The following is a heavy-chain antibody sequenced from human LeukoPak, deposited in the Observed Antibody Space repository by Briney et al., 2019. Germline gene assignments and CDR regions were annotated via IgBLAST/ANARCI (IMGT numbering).Heavy chain of an antibody. D-gene: IGHD2-2*02. CDR1: GYTFTGYY. J-gene: IGHJ4*02. V-gene: IGHV1-2*02. CDR3: ARPRVGSGYCSSTSCYRGDLDTFDY. Sequence: ASVKVSCKASGYTFTGYYMHWVRQAPGQGLEWMGWINPNSGGTNYAQKFQGRVTMTRDTSISTAYMELSRLRSDDTAVYYCARPRVGSGYCSSTSCYRGDLDTFDYWGQGTLVTVSS. CDR2: INPNSGGT.